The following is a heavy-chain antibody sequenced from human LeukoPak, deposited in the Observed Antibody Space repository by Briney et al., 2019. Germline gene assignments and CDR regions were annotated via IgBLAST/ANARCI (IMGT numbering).Heavy chain of an antibody. V-gene: IGHV4-34*01. CDR2: INHSGST. Sequence: SETLSLTCAVYGGSFSGYYWSWIRQPPGKGLEWIGEINHSGSTNYNPSLTSRVTISVDTSKNQFSLELSSVTAADTAVYYCASLLYCSSTSRYHPSGQHWGQGTLVTVSS. D-gene: IGHD2-2*01. CDR3: ASLLYCSSTSRYHPSGQH. CDR1: GGSFSGYY. J-gene: IGHJ1*01.